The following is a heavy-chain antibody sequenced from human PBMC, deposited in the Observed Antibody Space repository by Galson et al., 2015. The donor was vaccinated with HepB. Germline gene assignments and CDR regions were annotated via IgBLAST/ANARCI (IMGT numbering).Heavy chain of an antibody. CDR3: ARQSGARKVRGVTTYYYYGMDV. V-gene: IGHV5-10-1*01. CDR1: GYSFTSYW. Sequence: QSGAEVKKPGESLRISCKGSGYSFTSYWISWVRQMPGEGLEWMGRIDPSDSYTNYSPSFQGHVTISADKSISTAYLQWSSLKASDTAMYYCARQSGARKVRGVTTYYYYGMDVWGQGTTVTVSS. CDR2: IDPSDSYT. D-gene: IGHD3-10*01. J-gene: IGHJ6*02.